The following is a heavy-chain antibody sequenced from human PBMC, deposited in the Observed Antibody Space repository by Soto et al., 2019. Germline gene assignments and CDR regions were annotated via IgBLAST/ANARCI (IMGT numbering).Heavy chain of an antibody. Sequence: PGGSLRLSCAASGFTFSSYAMSWVRQAPGKGLEWVSVISGNGGSKYYADSVKGRFTISRDNSKNTLYLQMNSLRAEDTAVYYCARDNLVVVAATGDAFDIWGQGTMVTVSS. D-gene: IGHD2-15*01. V-gene: IGHV3-23*01. CDR2: ISGNGGSK. CDR3: ARDNLVVVAATGDAFDI. J-gene: IGHJ3*02. CDR1: GFTFSSYA.